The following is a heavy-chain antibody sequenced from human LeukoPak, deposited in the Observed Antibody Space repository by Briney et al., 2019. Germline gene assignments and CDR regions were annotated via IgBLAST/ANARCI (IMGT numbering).Heavy chain of an antibody. J-gene: IGHJ4*02. CDR1: GFTFSSYE. CDR3: ASDWNSFDY. Sequence: GGCLRLSCAASGFTFSSYEMNWVRQAPGKGLEWVSYISSSGSTIYYADSVKGRFTISRDNAKNSLYLQMNSLRAEDTAVYYCASDWNSFDYWGQGTLVTVSS. CDR2: ISSSGSTI. D-gene: IGHD1-7*01. V-gene: IGHV3-48*03.